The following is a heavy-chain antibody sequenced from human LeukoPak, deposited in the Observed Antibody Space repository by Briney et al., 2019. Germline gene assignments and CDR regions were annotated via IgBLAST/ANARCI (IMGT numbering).Heavy chain of an antibody. D-gene: IGHD3-9*01. CDR2: INGSGGST. CDR3: AKDWYYDILTGLDY. V-gene: IGHV3-23*01. Sequence: GGSLRLSCAASGFTFSSYAMSWVRQAPGKGLEWVSAINGSGGSTYYADSVKGRFTISRDNSKNTLYLQMNSLRAEDTAVYYCAKDWYYDILTGLDYWGQGTLVTVSS. CDR1: GFTFSSYA. J-gene: IGHJ4*02.